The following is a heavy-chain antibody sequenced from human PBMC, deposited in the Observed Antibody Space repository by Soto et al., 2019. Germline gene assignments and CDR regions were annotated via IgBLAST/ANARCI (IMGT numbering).Heavy chain of an antibody. V-gene: IGHV4-59*04. J-gene: IGHJ4*02. Sequence: SETLSLTCTVSGGSISSYYWSWIRQPPGKGLEWIGYIYYSGSTYYNPSLKSRVTISVDTSKNQFSLKLSSVTAADTAVYYCARHLITIFGVVIKAQYYFDYWGQGTLVTVSS. CDR2: IYYSGST. CDR3: ARHLITIFGVVIKAQYYFDY. D-gene: IGHD3-3*01. CDR1: GGSISSYY.